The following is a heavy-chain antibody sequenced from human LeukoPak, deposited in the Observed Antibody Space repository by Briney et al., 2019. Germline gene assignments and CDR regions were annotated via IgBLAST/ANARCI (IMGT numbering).Heavy chain of an antibody. Sequence: GASVKVSCKASGYTFTGYYMHWVRQAPGQGLEWMGWINPNSGGTNYAQKFQGRVTMTRDTSISTVYMELSRLRSDDTAVYYCARPMVPYYYYYGMDVWGQGTTVTVSS. J-gene: IGHJ6*02. V-gene: IGHV1-2*02. CDR3: ARPMVPYYYYYGMDV. CDR1: GYTFTGYY. CDR2: INPNSGGT. D-gene: IGHD6-13*01.